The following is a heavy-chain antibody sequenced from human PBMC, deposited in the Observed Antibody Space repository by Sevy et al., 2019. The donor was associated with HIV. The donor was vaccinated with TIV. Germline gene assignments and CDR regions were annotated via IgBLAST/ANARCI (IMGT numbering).Heavy chain of an antibody. J-gene: IGHJ5*02. CDR1: GYTFTSYG. D-gene: IGHD3-10*01. Sequence: ASVKVSCKASGYTFTSYGISWVRQAPGQGLEWMGWISAYNGNTNYAQKLQGRVTMTTDTSTSTAYMELRSLRSDDTAVYYCARDSPWPRPTYYYGSESYNNWFDPWGQGTLVTVSS. CDR2: ISAYNGNT. V-gene: IGHV1-18*04. CDR3: ARDSPWPRPTYYYGSESYNNWFDP.